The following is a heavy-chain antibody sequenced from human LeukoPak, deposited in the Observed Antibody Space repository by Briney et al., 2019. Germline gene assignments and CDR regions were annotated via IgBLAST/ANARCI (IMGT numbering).Heavy chain of an antibody. CDR3: ARVGYYYYYMDV. CDR2: IYTSGST. J-gene: IGHJ6*03. Sequence: SETLSLTCTVSGGSISSYYWSRIRQPAGKGLEWIGRIYTSGSTNYNPSLKSRVTISVDKSKNQFSLKLSSVTAADTAVYYCARVGYYYYYMDVWGKGTTVTVSS. V-gene: IGHV4-4*07. CDR1: GGSISSYY.